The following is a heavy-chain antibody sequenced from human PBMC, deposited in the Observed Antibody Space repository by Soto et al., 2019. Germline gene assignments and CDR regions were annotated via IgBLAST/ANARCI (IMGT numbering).Heavy chain of an antibody. Sequence: EVQLVESGGGLVQPGESLTLSCAASGFTFSSYWMHWVRQAPGKVLVWVSRIKSDGRGTYYADSVKGRHTISRDNAKNTLDVQMNRLRVEVTAGYFCARGDGDRYDGNGYLGRHWGQGTLVTVAS. J-gene: IGHJ4*02. V-gene: IGHV3-74*01. CDR3: ARGDGDRYDGNGYLGRH. CDR2: IKSDGRGT. D-gene: IGHD3-22*01. CDR1: GFTFSSYW.